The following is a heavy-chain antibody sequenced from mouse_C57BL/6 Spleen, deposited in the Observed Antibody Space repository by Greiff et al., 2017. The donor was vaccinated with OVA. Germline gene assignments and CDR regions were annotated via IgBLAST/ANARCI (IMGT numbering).Heavy chain of an antibody. J-gene: IGHJ1*03. CDR1: GFNFTDYY. CDR2: IDPEDGDT. CDR3: TEVDYYGSSKLYWYYEV. V-gene: IGHV14-1*01. D-gene: IGHD1-1*01. Sequence: EVKLVESGAELVRPGASVKLSCTASGFNFTDYYMHWVKQRPEPGLEWIGRIDPEDGDTEYAPKFPGKATMTVDTSSNPSYLQLSCLTSEDTAVYSCTEVDYYGSSKLYWYYEVWGTGTTVTVSS.